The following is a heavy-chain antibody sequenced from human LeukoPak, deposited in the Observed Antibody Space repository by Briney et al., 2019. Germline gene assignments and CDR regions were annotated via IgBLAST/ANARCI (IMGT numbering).Heavy chain of an antibody. V-gene: IGHV4-4*07. CDR3: ARETLVGTTNYFDN. D-gene: IGHD1-26*01. CDR1: GGSINTDY. J-gene: IGHJ4*02. CDR2: VYTSGNT. Sequence: PSETLSLTCTVSGGSINTDYWSWIRQPAGRGLEWIGRVYTSGNTKYNASLQSRVTMSIDTSTKQFLLKLSSVTAADTAVYYCARETLVGTTNYFDNWGQGTLVTVSS.